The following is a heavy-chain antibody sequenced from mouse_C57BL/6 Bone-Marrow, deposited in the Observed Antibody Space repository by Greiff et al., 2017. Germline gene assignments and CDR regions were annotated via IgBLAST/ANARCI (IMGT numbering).Heavy chain of an antibody. CDR2: IHPSDSDT. J-gene: IGHJ1*03. CDR3: AIGNYYGSSDGYWYFDV. V-gene: IGHV1-74*01. Sequence: QVQLKQPGAELVKPGASVKVSCKASGYTFTSYWMHWVKQRPGQGLEWIGRIHPSDSDTNYNQKFKGKATLTVDKSSSTAYMQLSSLTSEDSAVYYCAIGNYYGSSDGYWYFDVWGTGTTVTVSS. D-gene: IGHD1-1*01. CDR1: GYTFTSYW.